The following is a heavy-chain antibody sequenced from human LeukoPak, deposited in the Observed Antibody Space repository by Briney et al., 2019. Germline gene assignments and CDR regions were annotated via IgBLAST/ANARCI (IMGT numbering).Heavy chain of an antibody. CDR1: GGSFSGYY. CDR2: IGGYDGST. Sequence: ETLSLTCAVYGGSFSGYYWSWVRQSPGKGLEWVSGIGGYDGSTYYADSLKGRFTISKDTSKNTLYLQMNSLTAGDTAVYYCAKDSHSGYFDYWGQGTLVTVSS. D-gene: IGHD1-26*01. CDR3: AKDSHSGYFDY. V-gene: IGHV3-23*01. J-gene: IGHJ4*02.